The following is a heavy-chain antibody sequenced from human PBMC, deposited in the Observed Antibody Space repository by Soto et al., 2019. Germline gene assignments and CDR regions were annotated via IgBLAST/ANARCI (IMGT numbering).Heavy chain of an antibody. V-gene: IGHV3-66*01. D-gene: IGHD2-15*01. J-gene: IGHJ6*04. CDR1: GFTVSSKY. CDR2: IQSGGPT. Sequence: EVHLVESGGGLVQPGGSLRLSCAASGFTVSSKYMSWVRQAPGKGLEWVSLIQSGGPTYYADSVKGRFTISRDTSENTLDLQMDRLRAEDTAVYYGARDDVLCDGGRCYGVPLDVWGKGTPVTVSS. CDR3: ARDDVLCDGGRCYGVPLDV.